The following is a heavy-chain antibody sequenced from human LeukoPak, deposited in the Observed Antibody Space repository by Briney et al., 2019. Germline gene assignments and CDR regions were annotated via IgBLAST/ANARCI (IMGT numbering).Heavy chain of an antibody. CDR3: ARQAPLLGDPFDI. CDR1: GGSISSDDYY. D-gene: IGHD3-16*01. CDR2: IYYSGST. J-gene: IGHJ3*02. V-gene: IGHV4-39*01. Sequence: SETLSLTCSLSGGSISSDDYYWAWIRQPPGKGLEWIGSIYYSGSTYYNPSLKSRVTISLDTSKNQASLKLKSVTAADTAVYYCARQAPLLGDPFDIWGQGTMVTVSS.